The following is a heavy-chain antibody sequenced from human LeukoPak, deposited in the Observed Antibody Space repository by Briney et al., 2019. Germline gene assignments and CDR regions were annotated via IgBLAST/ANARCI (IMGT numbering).Heavy chain of an antibody. CDR3: AKGLSSDTYYDY. J-gene: IGHJ4*02. D-gene: IGHD3-10*01. CDR1: GFTFSSYA. CDR2: ISGSGGST. V-gene: IGHV3-23*01. Sequence: GGSLRLSCAASGFTFSSYAMSWVRQAPGKGLEWVSAISGSGGSTYYADSVKGRFTISRDNSKNTLYLQMNSLRAEDTGVYYCAKGLSSDTYYDYWGQGTLVTVSS.